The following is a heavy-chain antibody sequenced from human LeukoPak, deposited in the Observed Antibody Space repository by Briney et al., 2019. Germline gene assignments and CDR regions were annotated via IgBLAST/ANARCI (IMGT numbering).Heavy chain of an antibody. CDR3: ARQPYDYVWGSYRYNPYYFDY. J-gene: IGHJ4*02. CDR1: GGSISSSSYY. CDR2: IYCSGST. V-gene: IGHV4-39*01. Sequence: SETLSLTCTVSGGSISSSSYYWGWIRQPPGKGLEWIVSIYCSGSTYYNPSLKSRVTISVDTSKNQFSLKLSSVTAADTAVYYCARQPYDYVWGSYRYNPYYFDYWGQGTLVTVSS. D-gene: IGHD3-16*02.